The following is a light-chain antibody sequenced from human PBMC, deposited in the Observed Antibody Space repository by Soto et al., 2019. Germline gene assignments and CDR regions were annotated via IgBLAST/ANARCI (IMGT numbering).Light chain of an antibody. CDR3: QQLNSYPFT. CDR1: QGISSF. CDR2: AAS. V-gene: IGKV1-9*01. J-gene: IGKJ3*01. Sequence: DLQLTQSPSFLSASVGDRVTITCRASQGISSFLAWYQQQPGKAPKLLIYAASTLHIGVPSRFSGSGSGTEFTLTISSLQPEDFATYYCQQLNSYPFTFGPGTKVDIK.